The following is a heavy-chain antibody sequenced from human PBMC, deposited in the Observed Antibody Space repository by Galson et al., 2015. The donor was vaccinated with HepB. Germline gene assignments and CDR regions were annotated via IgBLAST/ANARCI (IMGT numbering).Heavy chain of an antibody. CDR3: AKDLWPSVADHYYGMDV. J-gene: IGHJ6*02. CDR2: ISYDGSNK. D-gene: IGHD4-23*01. CDR1: GFTFSSYG. Sequence: SLRLSCAASGFTFSSYGMHWVRQAPGKGLEWVAVISYDGSNKYYADSVKGRFTISRDNSKNTLYLQMNSLRAEDTAVYYCAKDLWPSVADHYYGMDVWGQGATVTVSS. V-gene: IGHV3-30*18.